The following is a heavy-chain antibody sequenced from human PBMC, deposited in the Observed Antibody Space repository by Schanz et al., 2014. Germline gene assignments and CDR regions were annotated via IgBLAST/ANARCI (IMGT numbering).Heavy chain of an antibody. CDR3: AKGRFGELSAFDI. D-gene: IGHD3-10*01. J-gene: IGHJ3*02. CDR2: IGTSGGT. CDR1: GLIFSNYV. Sequence: ESGGGLVQPGGSLKLSCAASGLIFSNYVMSWVRQAPGKGLEWVSTIGTSGGTNYAESVKGRFTISRDNSKNTLYLQMNSLRPEDTAVYYCAKGRFGELSAFDIWGQGTMVTVSS. V-gene: IGHV3-23*01.